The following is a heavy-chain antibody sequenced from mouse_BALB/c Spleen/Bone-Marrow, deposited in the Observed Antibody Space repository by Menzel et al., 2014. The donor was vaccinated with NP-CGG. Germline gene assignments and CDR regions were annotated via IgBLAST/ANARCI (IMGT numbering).Heavy chain of an antibody. J-gene: IGHJ4*01. CDR3: ARQITTVDYAMDY. V-gene: IGHV1-7*01. CDR1: GYTFTSYW. CDR2: INPSTGYT. Sequence: LPESGAQLAKPGASVKMACNSSGYTFTSYWIHWVKQRPGQGLEWIGYINPSTGYTEYNQKFKDKATLTADKSSRTAYKQLSSLTSEHSAVYYCARQITTVDYAMDYWGQGTSVTVSS. D-gene: IGHD1-1*01.